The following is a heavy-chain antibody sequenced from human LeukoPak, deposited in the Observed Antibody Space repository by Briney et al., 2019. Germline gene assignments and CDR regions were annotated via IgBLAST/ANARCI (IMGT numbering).Heavy chain of an antibody. V-gene: IGHV3-66*02. D-gene: IGHD6-19*01. CDR1: GFTVSSNY. CDR2: IYSGGTT. J-gene: IGHJ6*02. CDR3: AKDPIAVAGNNYYGMDV. Sequence: GGSLRLSCAASGFTVSSNYMSWVRQAPGKGLEWVSVIYSGGTTYYADSVKGRFTISRDNSKNTLNLQMNSLRAEDTAVYYCAKDPIAVAGNNYYGMDVWGQGTTVTVSS.